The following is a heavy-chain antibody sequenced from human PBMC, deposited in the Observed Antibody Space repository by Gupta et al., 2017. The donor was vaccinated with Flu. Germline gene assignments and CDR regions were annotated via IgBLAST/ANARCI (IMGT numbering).Heavy chain of an antibody. J-gene: IGHJ4*02. Sequence: QVQLQESGPGLVKPSETLSLTCTVSGGSISSYYWSWIRQPPGKGLEWIGYIYYSGSTNYNPSLKSRVTISVDTSKNQFSLKLSSVTAADTAVYYCARRASSGSYLYYFDYWGQGTLVTVSS. V-gene: IGHV4-59*08. CDR2: IYYSGST. CDR3: ARRASSGSYLYYFDY. D-gene: IGHD3-10*01. CDR1: GGSISSYY.